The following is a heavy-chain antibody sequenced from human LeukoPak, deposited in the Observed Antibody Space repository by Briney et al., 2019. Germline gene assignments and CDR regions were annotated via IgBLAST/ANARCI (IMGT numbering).Heavy chain of an antibody. Sequence: VKVSCKXSGGTFSSYAISWVRQAPGQGLEWMGGIIPIFGTANYAQKFQGRVTITADESTSTAYMELSSLRSEDTAVYYCARSRNYYDSSGYYFFFDYWGQGTLVTVSS. CDR2: IIPIFGTA. CDR3: ARSRNYYDSSGYYFFFDY. V-gene: IGHV1-69*13. CDR1: GGTFSSYA. J-gene: IGHJ4*02. D-gene: IGHD3-22*01.